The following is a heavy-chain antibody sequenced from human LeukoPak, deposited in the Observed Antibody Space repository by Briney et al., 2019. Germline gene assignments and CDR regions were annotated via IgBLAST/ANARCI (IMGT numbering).Heavy chain of an antibody. V-gene: IGHV3-48*04. CDR2: ISSSSSTI. Sequence: GGSLRLSCAASGFTFSSYSMNWVRQAPGKGLEWVSYISSSSSTIYYADSVKGRFTISRDNAKNSLYLQMNSLRAEDTAVYYCAKGHCSSTSCYNFDYWGQGTLVTVSS. D-gene: IGHD2-2*02. CDR3: AKGHCSSTSCYNFDY. J-gene: IGHJ4*02. CDR1: GFTFSSYS.